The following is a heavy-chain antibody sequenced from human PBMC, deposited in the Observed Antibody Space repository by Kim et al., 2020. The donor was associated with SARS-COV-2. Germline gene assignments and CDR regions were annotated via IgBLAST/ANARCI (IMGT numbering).Heavy chain of an antibody. V-gene: IGHV3-23*01. CDR3: AKDRTGRSDYSSGMD. Sequence: GGSLRLSCAASGFTFSTYAMSWVRRAPGEGLEWVSAIGGSGGAGLTYYADSVKGRFTISRDDSKGTLFLQMNSLRAEDTAVYYCAKDRTGRSDYSSGMD. CDR1: GFTFSTYA. CDR2: IGGSGGAGLT. D-gene: IGHD3-3*01. J-gene: IGHJ6*01.